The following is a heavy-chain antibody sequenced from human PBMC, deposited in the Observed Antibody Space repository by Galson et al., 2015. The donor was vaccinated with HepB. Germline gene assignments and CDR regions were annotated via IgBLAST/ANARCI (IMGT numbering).Heavy chain of an antibody. CDR2: ISGSGGST. D-gene: IGHD3-22*01. CDR3: AKEYYYYDSSGYFDY. J-gene: IGHJ4*02. V-gene: IGHV3-23*01. CDR1: GFTFSSYA. Sequence: LRLSCAASGFTFSSYAMSWVRQAPGKGLEWVSAISGSGGSTYYADFVKGRFTISRDNSKNTLYLQMNSLRAEDTAVYYCAKEYYYYDSSGYFDYWGQGTLVTVSS.